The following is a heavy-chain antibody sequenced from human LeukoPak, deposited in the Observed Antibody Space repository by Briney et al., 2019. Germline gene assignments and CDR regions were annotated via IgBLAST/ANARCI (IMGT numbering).Heavy chain of an antibody. V-gene: IGHV1-18*01. J-gene: IGHJ4*02. D-gene: IGHD6-6*01. CDR3: ARVPEHSSSLNMDY. CDR1: GYTFTSYG. CDR2: ISAYNGNT. Sequence: ASVKVSCKASGYTFTSYGISWVRQAPGQGLEWMGMISAYNGNTNYAQKLQGRVTMTTDTSTSTAYMELRSLRSDDTAVYYCARVPEHSSSLNMDYWGQGTLVTVSS.